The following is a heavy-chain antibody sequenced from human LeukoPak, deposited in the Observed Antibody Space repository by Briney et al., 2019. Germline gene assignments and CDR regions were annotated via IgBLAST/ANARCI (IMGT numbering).Heavy chain of an antibody. Sequence: PAGGSLRLSCAASGFTFSRYGMSWVRQAPGKGLEWVSAISGSGGSTYYADSVKGRFTSSRDNSKNTLYLQMNSLRAEDTAVYYCASESGSYLGAFDIWGQGTMVTVSS. J-gene: IGHJ3*02. V-gene: IGHV3-23*01. CDR2: ISGSGGST. CDR1: GFTFSRYG. CDR3: ASESGSYLGAFDI. D-gene: IGHD1-26*01.